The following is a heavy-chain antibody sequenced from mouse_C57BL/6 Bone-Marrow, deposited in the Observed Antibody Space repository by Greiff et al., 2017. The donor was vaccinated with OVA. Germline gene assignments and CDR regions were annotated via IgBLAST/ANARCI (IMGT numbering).Heavy chain of an antibody. CDR1: GYTFTSYW. CDR3: ARGAGSSYGYAMDY. J-gene: IGHJ4*01. CDR2: IDPSDSET. Sequence: VQLQQPGAELVRPGSSVKLSCKASGYTFTSYWMHWVKQRPIQGLEWIGNIDPSDSETHYNQKFKDKATLTVDKSSSTAYMQLSSLTSEDSAVYYCARGAGSSYGYAMDYWGQGTSVTVSS. V-gene: IGHV1-52*01. D-gene: IGHD1-1*01.